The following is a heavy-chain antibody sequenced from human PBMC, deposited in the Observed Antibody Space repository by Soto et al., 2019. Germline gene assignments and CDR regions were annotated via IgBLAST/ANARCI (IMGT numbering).Heavy chain of an antibody. D-gene: IGHD3-16*01. CDR1: GGSISSYY. CDR3: ARGVPFRRVNFDY. V-gene: IGHV4-59*01. Sequence: SETLSLTCTVSGGSISSYYWSWIRQPPGKGLEWIGYIYYSGSTNYNPSLKSRVTISVDTSKNQFSLKLSSVTAADTAVYYCARGVPFRRVNFDYWGQENLVTVSS. J-gene: IGHJ4*02. CDR2: IYYSGST.